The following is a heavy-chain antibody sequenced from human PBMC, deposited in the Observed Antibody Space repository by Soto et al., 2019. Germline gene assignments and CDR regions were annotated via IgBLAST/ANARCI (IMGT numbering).Heavy chain of an antibody. D-gene: IGHD3-22*01. J-gene: IGHJ6*02. Sequence: GGSLRLSCAASGFTFSSYGMHWVRQAPGKGPEWVAVISYDGSNKYYADSVKGRFTISRDNSKNTLYLQMNSLRAEDTAVYYCAKDHNYYDSSGYYYVDAGVSRNYYYYYGMDVWGQGTTVTVSS. V-gene: IGHV3-30*18. CDR1: GFTFSSYG. CDR3: AKDHNYYDSSGYYYVDAGVSRNYYYYYGMDV. CDR2: ISYDGSNK.